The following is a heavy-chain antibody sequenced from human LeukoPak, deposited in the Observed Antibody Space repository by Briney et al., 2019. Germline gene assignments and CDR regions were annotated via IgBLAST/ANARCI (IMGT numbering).Heavy chain of an antibody. CDR3: ATYSSLTRREFQY. Sequence: GGPLRFYCEGSGFTFRNYWMRGVRHATGKGRQWLANQKTDGSGKHYVDPVRGGLTMPRDNSKNTLYLQINSLRAEYTPVDHCATYSSLTRREFQYLGQGTLLTVSS. D-gene: IGHD3-22*01. V-gene: IGHV3-7*01. CDR2: QKTDGSGK. CDR1: GFTFRNYW. J-gene: IGHJ1*01.